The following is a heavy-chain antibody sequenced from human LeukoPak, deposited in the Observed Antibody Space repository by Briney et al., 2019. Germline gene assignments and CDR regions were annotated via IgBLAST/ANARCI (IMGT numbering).Heavy chain of an antibody. V-gene: IGHV3-30*04. CDR3: ARDAFMRWLGVGDYMDV. CDR1: GFTFSSYA. Sequence: TGGSLRLSCAASGFTFSSYAMHWVRQAPGKGLEWVAVISYDGSNKYYADSVKGRFTISRDNSKNTLYLQMNSLRAEDTAVYYCARDAFMRWLGVGDYMDVWGKGTTVTVSS. CDR2: ISYDGSNK. D-gene: IGHD5-24*01. J-gene: IGHJ6*03.